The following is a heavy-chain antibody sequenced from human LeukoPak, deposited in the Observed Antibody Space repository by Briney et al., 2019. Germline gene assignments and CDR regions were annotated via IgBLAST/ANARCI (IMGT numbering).Heavy chain of an antibody. J-gene: IGHJ3*02. CDR3: AKGQDYYDSSGHYEADAFDI. V-gene: IGHV3-48*01. Sequence: GGSLRLSCAASGFTFSSYSMNWVRQAPGKGLEWVSYISSSSSTIYYADSVKGRFTISRDSSKNTLFLQMNSLRAEDTAVYYCAKGQDYYDSSGHYEADAFDIWGQGTMVTVSS. D-gene: IGHD3-22*01. CDR2: ISSSSSTI. CDR1: GFTFSSYS.